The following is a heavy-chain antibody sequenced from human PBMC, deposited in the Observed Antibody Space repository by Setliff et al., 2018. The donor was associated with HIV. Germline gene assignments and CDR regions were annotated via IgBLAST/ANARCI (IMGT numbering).Heavy chain of an antibody. J-gene: IGHJ4*02. CDR1: GYTFNNYY. CDR2: INPSDNRT. CDR3: ARAYYDSVWGSHRYRFYYFDY. V-gene: IGHV1-46*02. Sequence: ASVKVSCKASGYTFNNYYMHWVRQAPGQGLEWMGIINPSDNRTYYAQKFQGRVTMTRDTSTSSFYMELRSLRSEDTAVYYCARAYYDSVWGSHRYRFYYFDYWGQGSLVTVSS. D-gene: IGHD3-16*02.